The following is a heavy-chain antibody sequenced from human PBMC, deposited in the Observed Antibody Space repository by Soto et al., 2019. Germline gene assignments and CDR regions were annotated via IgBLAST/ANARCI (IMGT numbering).Heavy chain of an antibody. D-gene: IGHD2-2*01. V-gene: IGHV4-30-2*01. CDR2: MYHSGST. CDR1: GGSIRGGGDC. CDR3: ARVPDY. J-gene: IGHJ4*02. Sequence: SETLSLSCTVAGGSIRGGGDCWSWIRQPPGKGLEWIGYMYHSGSTYYNPSLKSRVTISIDRSKNQFSLKLSSVTAADTAVYYCARVPDYWGQGILVTVSS.